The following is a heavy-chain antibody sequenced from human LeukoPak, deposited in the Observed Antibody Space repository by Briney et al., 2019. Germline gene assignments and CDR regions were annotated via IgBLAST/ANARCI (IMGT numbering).Heavy chain of an antibody. D-gene: IGHD4-17*01. V-gene: IGHV7-4-1*02. Sequence: ASVKVSCKASGYTFTSYGISWVRQPPGQGLAGMGWINTNTGNPTYAQGFTGRFVFSLDPSVSTAYLQIIRLTAEDTAVYYCARRRRGTVTPSPSYHYYMAVWGKGTTVTVSS. CDR1: GYTFTSYG. CDR3: ARRRRGTVTPSPSYHYYMAV. J-gene: IGHJ6*03. CDR2: INTNTGNP.